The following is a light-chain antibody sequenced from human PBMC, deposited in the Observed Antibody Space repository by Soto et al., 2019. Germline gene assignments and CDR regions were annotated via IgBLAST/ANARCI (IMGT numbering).Light chain of an antibody. CDR3: QQYGNAPFT. CDR1: QSVSNNY. Sequence: EIVLMQSPGTLSLSPGERATLSCRASQSVSNNYLSWYQQKPGQAPRLLIYGSSSRATGIPDRFSGSGSGTDFTLTISRLEPEDFAVYYCQQYGNAPFTFGPGTKVDTK. J-gene: IGKJ3*01. V-gene: IGKV3-20*01. CDR2: GSS.